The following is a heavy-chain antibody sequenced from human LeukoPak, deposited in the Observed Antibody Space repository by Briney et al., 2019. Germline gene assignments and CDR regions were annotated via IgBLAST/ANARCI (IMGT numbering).Heavy chain of an antibody. CDR2: ISSSGSTI. CDR3: ARGYAYDFWSGWSTDYMDV. V-gene: IGHV3-48*03. J-gene: IGHJ6*03. CDR1: GFTFSSYE. Sequence: GGSLKLSCAASGFTFSSYEMNWVRQAPGKGLEWVSYISSSGSTIYYADSVKGRFTIFRDNAKNSLYLQMNSLRAEDTAVYYCARGYAYDFWSGWSTDYMDVWGKGTTVTVSS. D-gene: IGHD3-3*01.